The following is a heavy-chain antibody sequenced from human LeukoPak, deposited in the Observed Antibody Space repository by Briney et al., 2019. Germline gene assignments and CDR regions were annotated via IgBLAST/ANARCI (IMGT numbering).Heavy chain of an antibody. J-gene: IGHJ4*02. V-gene: IGHV4-59*12. CDR2: IYYSGST. Sequence: PSETLSLTCTVSGGSITNYYWSWIRQPPGKGLEWIGYIYYSGSTIYNPSLKSRVSISVHTSKNQFSLKLSSVTAADTAVYYCARGSSDFWSGYYIDYWGQGTLVTVSS. CDR3: ARGSSDFWSGYYIDY. D-gene: IGHD3-3*01. CDR1: GGSITNYY.